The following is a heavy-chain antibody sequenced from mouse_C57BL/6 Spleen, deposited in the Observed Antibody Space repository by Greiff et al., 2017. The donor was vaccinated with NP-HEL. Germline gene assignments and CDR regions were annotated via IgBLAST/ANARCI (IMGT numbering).Heavy chain of an antibody. CDR1: GYTFTSYW. V-gene: IGHV1-69*01. CDR2: IDPSDSYT. CDR3: ARAGTAQASPDY. D-gene: IGHD3-2*02. Sequence: QVQLKESGAELVMPGASVKLSCKASGYTFTSYWMHWVKQRPGQGLEWIGEIDPSDSYTNYNQKFKGKSTLTVDKSSSTAYMQLSSLTSEDSAVYYCARAGTAQASPDYWGQGTTLTVSS. J-gene: IGHJ2*01.